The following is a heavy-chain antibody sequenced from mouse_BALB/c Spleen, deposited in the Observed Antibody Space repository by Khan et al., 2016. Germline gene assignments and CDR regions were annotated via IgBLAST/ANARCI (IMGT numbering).Heavy chain of an antibody. V-gene: IGHV9-3-1*01. J-gene: IGHJ4*01. Sequence: QIQLVQSGPELKKPGETVKISCKASGYTFTKYGMNWVKQTPGKGLKWMGWINTNTGEAAYGDDFKGRFVFSVESSASTAYLQINNLKNEDTATYCCARPDYWGQGTSVTVSS. CDR1: GYTFTKYG. CDR3: ARPDY. CDR2: INTNTGEA.